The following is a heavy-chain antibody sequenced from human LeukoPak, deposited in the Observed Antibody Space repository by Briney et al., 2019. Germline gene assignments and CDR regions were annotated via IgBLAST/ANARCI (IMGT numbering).Heavy chain of an antibody. CDR3: ARDRPPDIGVVPAARRRYYYGMDV. V-gene: IGHV1-18*01. D-gene: IGHD2-2*01. J-gene: IGHJ6*02. CDR1: GSTFTSCG. CDR2: FTTYNGDT. Sequence: SVKLSCKASGSTFTSCGITWVRQAPAQGLELMGGFTTYNGDTNSAQKLQGRVSMGTDTSTNRQYMELRSLTSDDTAVYYYARDRPPDIGVVPAARRRYYYGMDVWGQGTRVSVSS.